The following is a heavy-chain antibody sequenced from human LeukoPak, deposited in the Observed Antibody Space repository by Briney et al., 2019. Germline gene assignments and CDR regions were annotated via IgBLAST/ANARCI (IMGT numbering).Heavy chain of an antibody. Sequence: PSQTLSLTCTVSGGSISSGSYYWSWIRQPAGKGLEWIGRIYTSGSTNYNPSLKSRVTISVDTSKNQFSLKLSSVTAADTAVYYCARGAVNPEHWGQGTLVTVSS. J-gene: IGHJ1*01. CDR2: IYTSGST. CDR1: GGSISSGSYY. V-gene: IGHV4-61*02. CDR3: ARGAVNPEH.